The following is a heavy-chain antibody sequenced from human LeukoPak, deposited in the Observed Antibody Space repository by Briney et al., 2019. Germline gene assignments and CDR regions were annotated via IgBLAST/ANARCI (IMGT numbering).Heavy chain of an antibody. J-gene: IGHJ4*02. Sequence: ASVKVSCKASGYTFTGYYMHWVRQAPEQGLEWMGWINPNSGGTNYAQEFQGRVTMTRDTSISTAYMELSRLRSDDTAVYYCAREDTAMSRPSYWGQGTLVTVSS. V-gene: IGHV1-2*02. CDR2: INPNSGGT. CDR3: AREDTAMSRPSY. D-gene: IGHD5-18*01. CDR1: GYTFTGYY.